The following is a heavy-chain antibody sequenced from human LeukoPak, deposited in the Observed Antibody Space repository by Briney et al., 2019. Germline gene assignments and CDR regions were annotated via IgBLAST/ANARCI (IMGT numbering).Heavy chain of an antibody. CDR1: GYTFTGYY. J-gene: IGHJ5*02. CDR3: ARDQPPYDFWSGYTLGWFDP. Sequence: ASVKVSCKASGYTFTGYYMHWVRQAPGQGLEWMGWINPNSGGTNYAQEFQGRVTMTRDTSISTAYMELSRLRSDDTAVYYCARDQPPYDFWSGYTLGWFDPWGQGTLVTVSS. D-gene: IGHD3-3*01. CDR2: INPNSGGT. V-gene: IGHV1-2*02.